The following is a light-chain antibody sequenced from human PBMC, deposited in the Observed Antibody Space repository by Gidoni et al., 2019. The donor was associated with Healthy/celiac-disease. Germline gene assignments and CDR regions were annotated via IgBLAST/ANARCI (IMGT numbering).Light chain of an antibody. CDR3: QQYNSYSVCS. Sequence: DIQMTQSPSTLSASVGDRVTITCRASQSISSWLAWYQQKSGKAPKLLIYKASSLESGVPSRFSGSGSGTEFTLTISSLQPDDFATYYCQQYNSYSVCSFGQGTKLEIK. CDR2: KAS. CDR1: QSISSW. V-gene: IGKV1-5*03. J-gene: IGKJ2*04.